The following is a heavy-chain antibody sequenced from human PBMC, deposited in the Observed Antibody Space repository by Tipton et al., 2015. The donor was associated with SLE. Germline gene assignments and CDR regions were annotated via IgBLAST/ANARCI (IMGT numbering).Heavy chain of an antibody. CDR1: GGSISSYY. J-gene: IGHJ6*03. CDR3: ARKGSTMVRGVNYYYMDV. CDR2: IYYSGST. V-gene: IGHV4-59*01. D-gene: IGHD3-10*01. Sequence: LRLSCTVSGGSISSYYWSWIRQPPGKGLEWIGYIYYSGSTNYNPSLKSRVTISVDTSKNQFSLKLSSVTAADTAVYYCARKGSTMVRGVNYYYMDVWGRGTTVTVSS.